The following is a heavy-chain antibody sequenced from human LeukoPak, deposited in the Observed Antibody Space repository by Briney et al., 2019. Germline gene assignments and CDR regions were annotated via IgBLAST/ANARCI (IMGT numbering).Heavy chain of an antibody. CDR3: ATADTWANYFQH. J-gene: IGHJ1*01. D-gene: IGHD2-8*01. V-gene: IGHV3-30*04. CDR2: ISYDGSFK. Sequence: HPGRSLRLSCAASGFALSSSAMHWVRQAPGKGLEWVAVISYDGSFKYYADSVKGRFTISRDNSRNTLYLQMSSLRADDTAVYYCATADTWANYFQHWGQGTLVTVSS. CDR1: GFALSSSA.